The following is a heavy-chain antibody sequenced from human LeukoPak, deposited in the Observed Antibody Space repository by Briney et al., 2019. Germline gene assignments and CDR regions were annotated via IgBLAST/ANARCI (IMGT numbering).Heavy chain of an antibody. CDR3: ARVHESSWIYYYYGMDV. J-gene: IGHJ6*02. Sequence: PSETLSLTCTVSGVSISSYYWSWIRQPPGKGLEWIGYIYYSGSTNYNPSLKSRVTISVDTSKNQFSLKPSSVTAADTAVYYCARVHESSWIYYYYGMDVWGQGTTVTVSS. CDR1: GVSISSYY. CDR2: IYYSGST. V-gene: IGHV4-59*01. D-gene: IGHD6-13*01.